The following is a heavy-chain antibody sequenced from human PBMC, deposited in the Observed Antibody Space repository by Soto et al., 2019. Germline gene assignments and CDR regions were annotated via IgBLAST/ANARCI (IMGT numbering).Heavy chain of an antibody. CDR1: GYTFTSYA. V-gene: IGHV1-3*01. Sequence: ASVKVSCKASGYTFTSYAMHWVRQAPGQRLEWMGWINAGNGNRKYSQKYQGRVTITRDTSASTAYMELSSLRSEDTAVYYCAREVWDYWGQGTLVTVSS. CDR2: INAGNGNR. CDR3: AREVWDY. D-gene: IGHD2-21*01. J-gene: IGHJ4*02.